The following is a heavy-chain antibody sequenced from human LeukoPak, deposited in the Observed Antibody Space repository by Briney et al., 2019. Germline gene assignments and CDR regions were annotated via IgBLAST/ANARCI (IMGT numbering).Heavy chain of an antibody. CDR2: IYYSGST. Sequence: PPETLSLTCTVSGGSISSYYWSWIRQPPGKGLEWIGYIYYSGSTNYNPSLKSRVTISVDTSKNQFSLKLSSVTAADTAVYYCARLSVSHLYYYYGMDVWGQGTTVTVSS. D-gene: IGHD3-16*01. J-gene: IGHJ6*02. CDR3: ARLSVSHLYYYYGMDV. CDR1: GGSISSYY. V-gene: IGHV4-59*08.